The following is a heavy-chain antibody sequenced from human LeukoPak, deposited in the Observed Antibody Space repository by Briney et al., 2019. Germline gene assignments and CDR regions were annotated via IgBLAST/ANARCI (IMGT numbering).Heavy chain of an antibody. CDR1: GGSISSSSYY. Sequence: PSETLSLTCTVSGGSISSSSYYWGWIRQPPGKGLEWIGSIYYSGSTYYNPSLKSRVTISVDTSKNQFSLKLSSVTAADTAVYYCAGTKGITMVRGVIIGTPRGAFDIWGQGTMVTVSS. CDR2: IYYSGST. D-gene: IGHD3-10*01. V-gene: IGHV4-39*01. CDR3: AGTKGITMVRGVIIGTPRGAFDI. J-gene: IGHJ3*02.